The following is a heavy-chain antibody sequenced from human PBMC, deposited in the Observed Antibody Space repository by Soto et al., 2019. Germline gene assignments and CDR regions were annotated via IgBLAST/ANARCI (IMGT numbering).Heavy chain of an antibody. CDR3: ARAQVPAVPFQFVDF. D-gene: IGHD3-10*02. J-gene: IGHJ4*02. CDR2: IYWDDDT. CDR1: GFSLSGSRVG. Sequence: QITLKESGPTLLKPTQTLTLTCTFSGFSLSGSRVGVGWIRQPPVKALEWLALIYWDDDTRFSLSLQNRLTLTKVTSKNQVVLTMTDMDPADTGTYYCARAQVPAVPFQFVDFWGQGAPVTVSS. V-gene: IGHV2-5*02.